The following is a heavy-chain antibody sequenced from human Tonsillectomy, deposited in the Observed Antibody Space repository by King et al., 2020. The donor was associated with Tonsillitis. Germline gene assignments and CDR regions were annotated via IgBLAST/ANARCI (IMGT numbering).Heavy chain of an antibody. CDR1: GYTFSNYD. D-gene: IGHD3-22*01. CDR2: MNSNSGNT. V-gene: IGHV1-8*01. CDR3: TRDPYYYDSLYNH. J-gene: IGHJ5*02. Sequence: QLVQSGAEVKKPGASVKVSCKAAGYTFSNYDINWVRKATGQGLEWMGWMNSNSGNTGYAQDFQGRVTMTRNTSISTAYMELSSLRSEDTAVYYCTRDPYYYDSLYNHWGQGTLVTVSS.